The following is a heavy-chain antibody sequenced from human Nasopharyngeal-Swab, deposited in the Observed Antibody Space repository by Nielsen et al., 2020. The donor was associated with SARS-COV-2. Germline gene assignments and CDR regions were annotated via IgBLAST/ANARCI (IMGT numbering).Heavy chain of an antibody. CDR1: GGSISSGDYY. J-gene: IGHJ6*02. Sequence: SETLSLTCTVSGGSISSGDYYWSWIRQPPGKGLEWIGYIYYSRLTYYNPSLKSRLTTTVDTSKNQFSLKLTSVTAADTAVYYCARGRTVTTFYYYYYGMDVWGQGTTVTVSS. CDR2: IYYSRLT. CDR3: ARGRTVTTFYYYYYGMDV. D-gene: IGHD4-17*01. V-gene: IGHV4-30-4*01.